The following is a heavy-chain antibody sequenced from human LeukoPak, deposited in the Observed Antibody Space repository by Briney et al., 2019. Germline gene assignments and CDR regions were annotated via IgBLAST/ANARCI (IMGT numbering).Heavy chain of an antibody. CDR1: GGSISSSSYY. J-gene: IGHJ4*02. Sequence: SETLSLTCTVSGGSISSSSYYWGWIRQPPGKGLEWIGSIYYSGSTYYNPSLKSRVTISVDTSKNQFSLELSSVTAADTAVYYCARHVAGWYYYDSSGLYYFDYWGQGTLVTVSS. CDR2: IYYSGST. CDR3: ARHVAGWYYYDSSGLYYFDY. D-gene: IGHD3-22*01. V-gene: IGHV4-39*01.